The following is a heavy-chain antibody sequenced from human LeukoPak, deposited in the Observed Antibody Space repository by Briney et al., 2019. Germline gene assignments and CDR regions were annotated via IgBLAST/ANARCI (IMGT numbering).Heavy chain of an antibody. V-gene: IGHV1-2*02. J-gene: IGHJ6*03. CDR1: GYTFTDYY. CDR3: ARDNGGTAMAYYYYYYMDV. CDR2: INPNSGGT. D-gene: IGHD5-18*01. Sequence: ASVKVSCKASGYTFTDYYFHWVRQAPGQGLEWMGWINPNSGGTNYAQSFQGRVTMTRNTSISTAYMELSSLRSEDTAVYYCARDNGGTAMAYYYYYYMDVWGKGTTVTISS.